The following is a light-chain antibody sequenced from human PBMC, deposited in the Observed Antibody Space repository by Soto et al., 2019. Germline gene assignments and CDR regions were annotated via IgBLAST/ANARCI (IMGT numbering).Light chain of an antibody. CDR3: QQYDYWPET. J-gene: IGKJ1*01. Sequence: EIVMTQSPATLSVSPGDRVTLSCRASQSVRSNLAWYQQKPGQAPRLLIYGASTRPTGIPARFSGSGSGTEFTLTISSLQSEDFAVYYCQQYDYWPETFGQGTKVEIK. V-gene: IGKV3-15*01. CDR1: QSVRSN. CDR2: GAS.